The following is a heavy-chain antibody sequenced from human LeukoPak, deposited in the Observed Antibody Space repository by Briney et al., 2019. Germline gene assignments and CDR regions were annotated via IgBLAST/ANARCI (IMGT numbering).Heavy chain of an antibody. CDR1: GFTFSSYS. CDR2: ISSSSSYI. V-gene: IGHV3-21*01. Sequence: PGGSLRLSCAASGFTFSSYSMNWVRQAPGKGLEWVSSISSSSSYIYYADSVKGRFTISRDNAKNSLYLQMNSLRAEDTAVYYCARDHGVGSGSCYIWGQGTLVTVSS. CDR3: ARDHGVGSGSCYI. J-gene: IGHJ4*02. D-gene: IGHD2-15*01.